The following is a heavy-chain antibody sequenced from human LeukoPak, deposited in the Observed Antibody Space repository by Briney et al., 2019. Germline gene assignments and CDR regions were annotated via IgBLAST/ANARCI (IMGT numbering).Heavy chain of an antibody. D-gene: IGHD6-13*01. CDR1: GFTFSSYS. V-gene: IGHV3-21*01. CDR2: ISSSSSYI. CDR3: ARGIAAVGTYYYYMDV. Sequence: PGGSLRLSCAASGFTFSSYSMNWVRQAPGKGLEWVSSISSSSSYIYYADSVKGRFTISRDNAKNSLYLQMNSLRAEDTAVYYCARGIAAVGTYYYYMDVWGKGTTVTVSS. J-gene: IGHJ6*03.